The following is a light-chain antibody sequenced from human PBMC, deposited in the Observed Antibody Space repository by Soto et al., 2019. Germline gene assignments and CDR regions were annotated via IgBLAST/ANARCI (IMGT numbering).Light chain of an antibody. Sequence: EIVLTHSPGTLSLSPGERATLSGMASQSVNSRLAWYQHKPGQAPRLLISGASSRATGIPDRFSGSGSATDFTLTISRLEPEDFALYYCQHYGRSPITFGQGTRLEIK. CDR1: QSVNSR. CDR3: QHYGRSPIT. J-gene: IGKJ5*01. CDR2: GAS. V-gene: IGKV3-20*01.